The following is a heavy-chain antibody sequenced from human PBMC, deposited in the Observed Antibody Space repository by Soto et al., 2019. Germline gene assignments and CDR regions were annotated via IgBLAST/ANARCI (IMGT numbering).Heavy chain of an antibody. V-gene: IGHV3-30*03. CDR2: ISFDGRSK. Sequence: LRLSCAASGFTFSTYVMHWVRQAPGKGPEWVAVISFDGRSKDYADSVKGRFTISRDNAKNSMYLQMNSLRAEDTAVYYCARDQVPGLDAFDIWGQGTMVTVSS. CDR3: ARDQVPGLDAFDI. J-gene: IGHJ3*02. CDR1: GFTFSTYV.